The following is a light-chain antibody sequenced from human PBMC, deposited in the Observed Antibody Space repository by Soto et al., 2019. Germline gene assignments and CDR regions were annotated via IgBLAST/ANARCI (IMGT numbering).Light chain of an antibody. CDR1: QSIGMF. Sequence: GDTGTITCRASQSIGMFSIWYQQKPGKAPKLLMYRSSTLQKGVPSRFSGSGSGTFFTLTISSLQLEDFATYYCQQNYSPPLTFGGGTRVEIK. CDR3: QQNYSPPLT. V-gene: IGKV1-39*01. CDR2: RSS. J-gene: IGKJ4*01.